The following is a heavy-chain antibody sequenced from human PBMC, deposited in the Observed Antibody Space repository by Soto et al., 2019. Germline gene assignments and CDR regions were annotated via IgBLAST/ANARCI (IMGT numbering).Heavy chain of an antibody. D-gene: IGHD6-19*01. V-gene: IGHV3-74*03. J-gene: IGHJ4*02. Sequence: PGGSLRLSCAASGFSFTGYWMHWVRQPPGKGLVWVSRVDPHGSATKYADYVEGRFTVSRDNAKNTLYLQMNSLRADDTAVYYCVAGQYFFDYCGQGTLVTVSS. CDR3: VAGQYFFDY. CDR1: GFSFTGYW. CDR2: VDPHGSAT.